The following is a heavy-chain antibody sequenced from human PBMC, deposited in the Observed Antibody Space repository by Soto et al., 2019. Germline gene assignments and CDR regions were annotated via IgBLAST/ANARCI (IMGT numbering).Heavy chain of an antibody. J-gene: IGHJ4*02. V-gene: IGHV1-69*01. D-gene: IGHD2-2*01. Sequence: QVQLVQSGAEVKKPGSSVKVSCKASGGTFSSYAISWVRQAPGQGLEWMGGIIPIFGTANYAQKVQGRVMMAEDDATSTAYMGMSSLSSEATAVYYCALVVPASKSRAQFIFDYWGQGTLVTVSS. CDR1: GGTFSSYA. CDR3: ALVVPASKSRAQFIFDY. CDR2: IIPIFGTA.